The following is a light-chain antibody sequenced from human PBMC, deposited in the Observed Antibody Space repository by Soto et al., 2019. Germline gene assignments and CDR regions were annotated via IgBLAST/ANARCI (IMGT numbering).Light chain of an antibody. J-gene: IGLJ1*01. V-gene: IGLV2-14*03. CDR3: CSYTTSGTYV. CDR2: DVN. Sequence: QSVLTQPASVSGSPGQSIAISCTGTSSDVGGYNYVSWYQQHPGKAPKLMIYDVNNRPSGVFNRFSGSKSGNTASLTISGLQAEDEADYYCCSYTTSGTYVFGTGTKVTVL. CDR1: SSDVGGYNY.